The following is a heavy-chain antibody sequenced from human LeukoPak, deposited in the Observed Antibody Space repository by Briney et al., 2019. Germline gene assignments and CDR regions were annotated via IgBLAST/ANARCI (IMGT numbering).Heavy chain of an antibody. V-gene: IGHV3-7*01. Sequence: GGSLRLSCAASRFTFSSYWMSWVRQAPGKGLEWVANIKQDGSEKYYVDSVKGRFTISRDNAKNSLYLQMNSLRAEDTAVYYCARVWMGYYDSSGYLVDYWGQGTLVTVSS. CDR3: ARVWMGYYDSSGYLVDY. D-gene: IGHD3-22*01. CDR1: RFTFSSYW. J-gene: IGHJ4*02. CDR2: IKQDGSEK.